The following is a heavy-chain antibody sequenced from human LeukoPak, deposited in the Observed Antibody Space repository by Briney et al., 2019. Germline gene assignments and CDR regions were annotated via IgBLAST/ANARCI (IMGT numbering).Heavy chain of an antibody. Sequence: ASVKVSCKASGYTFTSYDINWVRQATGQGLEWMGWMNPNSGNTGYAQKFQGRVTMTRDTSISTAYMELNRLTSDDTAVYYCATYRNWFDPWGQGTLVTVSS. J-gene: IGHJ5*02. CDR1: GYTFTSYD. V-gene: IGHV1-8*01. D-gene: IGHD3-16*02. CDR3: ATYRNWFDP. CDR2: MNPNSGNT.